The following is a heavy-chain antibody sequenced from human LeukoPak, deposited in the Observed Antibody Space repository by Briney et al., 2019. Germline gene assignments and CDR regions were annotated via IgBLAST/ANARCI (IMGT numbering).Heavy chain of an antibody. CDR1: GDSISSSSYY. V-gene: IGHV4-39*01. CDR3: ARVRKGGVRDAFDI. J-gene: IGHJ3*02. CDR2: MYYSGST. D-gene: IGHD3-3*01. Sequence: SETLSLTCTVSGDSISSSSYYWGWIRQSPGKGLEWIGSMYYSGSTFYNPSLKSRVTISVDTSKNQFSLKLSSVTAADTAVYYCARVRKGGVRDAFDIWGQGTMVTVSS.